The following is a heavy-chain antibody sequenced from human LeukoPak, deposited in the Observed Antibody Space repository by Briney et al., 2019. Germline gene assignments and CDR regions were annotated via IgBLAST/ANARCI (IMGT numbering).Heavy chain of an antibody. Sequence: GGSLRLSCAASGFTFDDYGMSWVRQAPGKGLEWVSGINWNGGSTGYADSVKGRFTISRDNAKNSLYLQMNSLRAEDTALYYCARGGAYYYDSSGYRQSGYFDYWGQGTLVTVSS. CDR2: INWNGGST. CDR1: GFTFDDYG. D-gene: IGHD3-22*01. J-gene: IGHJ4*02. V-gene: IGHV3-20*04. CDR3: ARGGAYYYDSSGYRQSGYFDY.